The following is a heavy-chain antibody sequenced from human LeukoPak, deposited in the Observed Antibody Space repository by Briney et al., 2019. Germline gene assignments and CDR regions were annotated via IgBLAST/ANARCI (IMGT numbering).Heavy chain of an antibody. CDR3: ARGRGYDRTGYVYYFDF. CDR1: AYSFTSYD. Sequence: GASVELSCKASAYSFTSYDINWVRQAPGQGIELVGWMNPNSGNTGHAQEFQGKVTITRDTSMSTAYMELSSLRYEYTAVYYCARGRGYDRTGYVYYFDFWGQGTLVTVSS. CDR2: MNPNSGNT. J-gene: IGHJ4*02. V-gene: IGHV1-8*01. D-gene: IGHD3-22*01.